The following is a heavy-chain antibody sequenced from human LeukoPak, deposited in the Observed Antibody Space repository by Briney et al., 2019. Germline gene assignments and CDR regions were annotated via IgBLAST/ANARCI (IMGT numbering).Heavy chain of an antibody. J-gene: IGHJ4*02. CDR2: IYYSGST. V-gene: IGHV4-39*07. CDR3: ARSPLVEDPGPRFDY. Sequence: SETLSLTCTVSGGSISSSSYYWGWIRQPPGKGLEWIGSIYYSGSTYYNPSLKSRVTISVDTSKNQFSLKLSSVTAADTAVYYCARSPLVEDPGPRFDYWGQGTLVTVSS. CDR1: GGSISSSSYY.